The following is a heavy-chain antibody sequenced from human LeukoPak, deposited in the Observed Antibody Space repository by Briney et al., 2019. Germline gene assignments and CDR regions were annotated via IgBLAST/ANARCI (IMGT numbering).Heavy chain of an antibody. Sequence: ASVKVSCKASGGTFSSYAISWVRQATGQGLEWMGWMNPNSGNTGYAQKFQGRVTMTRNTSISTAYMELSSLRSEDTAVYYCARAPLGRFGELWAYWGQGTLVTVS. CDR1: GGTFSSYA. CDR3: ARAPLGRFGELWAY. J-gene: IGHJ4*02. D-gene: IGHD3-10*01. CDR2: MNPNSGNT. V-gene: IGHV1-8*02.